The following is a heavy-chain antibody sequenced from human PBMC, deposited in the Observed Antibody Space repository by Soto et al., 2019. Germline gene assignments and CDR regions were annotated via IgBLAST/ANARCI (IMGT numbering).Heavy chain of an antibody. D-gene: IGHD3-16*01. CDR3: ARGGAGKDLY. CDR2: ISSSSSYI. Sequence: GGSLRLSCAASGFTFSSYSMNWVHQAPGKGLEWVSSISSSSSYIYYADSVKGRFTISRDNAKNSLYLQMNSLRAADTAVYYCARGGAGKDLYWGQGTLVTVSS. V-gene: IGHV3-21*01. J-gene: IGHJ4*02. CDR1: GFTFSSYS.